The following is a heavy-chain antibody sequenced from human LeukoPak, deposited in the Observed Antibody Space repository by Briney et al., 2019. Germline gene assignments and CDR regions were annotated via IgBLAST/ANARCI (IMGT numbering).Heavy chain of an antibody. CDR3: ARYDDSSGYYPNDAFDI. CDR2: IYYSGSI. D-gene: IGHD3-22*01. J-gene: IGHJ3*02. V-gene: IGHV4-59*01. Sequence: PSGTLSLTCTVSGGSISSYYWSWIRPPAGKRREWIGYIYYSGSINYNLSLKRRVTISVDTSKNQFSLKLCSVTAADTAVYSCARYDDSSGYYPNDAFDIWGQGTMVTVSS. CDR1: GGSISSYY.